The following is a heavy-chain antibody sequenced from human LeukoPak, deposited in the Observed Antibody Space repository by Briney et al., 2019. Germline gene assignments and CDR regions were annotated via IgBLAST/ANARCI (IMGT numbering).Heavy chain of an antibody. Sequence: GGSLRLSCAASGFTFSTYTMNWVRQAPGKGLKWISYISSSSASIKYADSVKGRFTISRDNAKNSLSLQMNSLRAEDTALYYCARDRWTAMKDWGQGTLVTVSS. J-gene: IGHJ4*02. CDR3: ARDRWTAMKD. CDR1: GFTFSTYT. CDR2: ISSSSASI. D-gene: IGHD5-18*01. V-gene: IGHV3-48*01.